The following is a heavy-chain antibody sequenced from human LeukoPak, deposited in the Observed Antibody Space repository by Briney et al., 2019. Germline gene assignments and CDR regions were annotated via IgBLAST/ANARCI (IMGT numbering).Heavy chain of an antibody. J-gene: IGHJ4*02. V-gene: IGHV3-74*01. CDR2: INSDGSST. CDR1: GFTFSSYW. Sequence: GGSLRLSCAASGFTFSSYWMHWVRQAPGEGLVWVSRINSDGSSTSYADSVKGRFTISRDNAKNTLYLQMNSLRAEDTAVYYCARVRQTGIVVVNHFDYWGQGTLVTVSS. D-gene: IGHD3-22*01. CDR3: ARVRQTGIVVVNHFDY.